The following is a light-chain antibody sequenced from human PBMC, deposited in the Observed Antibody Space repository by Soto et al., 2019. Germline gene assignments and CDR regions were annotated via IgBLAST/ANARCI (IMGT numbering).Light chain of an antibody. J-gene: IGKJ3*01. CDR1: QTISSNY. CDR3: QQYGRSPPEFT. CDR2: GAS. Sequence: EIVLTQSPGTLSLSAGERATLSCTASQTISSNYLAWYQQKPGQAPRLLIFGASYRATGIPDRFSGSGSGTDFTLTISRLEPEDLAVYYCQQYGRSPPEFTFGPGTKVDIK. V-gene: IGKV3-20*01.